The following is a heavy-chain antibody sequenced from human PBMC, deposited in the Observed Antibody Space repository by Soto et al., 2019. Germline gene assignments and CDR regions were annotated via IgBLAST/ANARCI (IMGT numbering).Heavy chain of an antibody. Sequence: SENLSLTCTVSGGSISRYYWSWIRQPPGKGLEWIGYIYYSGSTNYNPSLKSRVTISVDTSKNQFSLKLSSVTAADTAVYYCARVWGGAFDIWGQGTMVTVSS. V-gene: IGHV4-59*01. D-gene: IGHD3-10*01. CDR3: ARVWGGAFDI. CDR2: IYYSGST. J-gene: IGHJ3*02. CDR1: GGSISRYY.